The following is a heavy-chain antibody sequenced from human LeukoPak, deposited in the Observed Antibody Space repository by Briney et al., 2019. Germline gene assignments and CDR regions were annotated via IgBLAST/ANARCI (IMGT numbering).Heavy chain of an antibody. V-gene: IGHV4-39*07. Sequence: SETLSLTCTVSGGSISSSSYYWGWIRQPPGKGLEWIVSIYYSGSTYNNPSLKSRVTISVDTSKNQFSLKLSSVTAADTAVYYCARGFRIAVANDAFDIWGQGTMVTVSS. CDR3: ARGFRIAVANDAFDI. CDR2: IYYSGST. D-gene: IGHD6-19*01. CDR1: GGSISSSSYY. J-gene: IGHJ3*02.